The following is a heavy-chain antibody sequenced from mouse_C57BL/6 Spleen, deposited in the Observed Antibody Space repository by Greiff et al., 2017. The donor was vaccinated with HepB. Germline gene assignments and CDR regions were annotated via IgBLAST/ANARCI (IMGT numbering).Heavy chain of an antibody. D-gene: IGHD2-3*01. Sequence: QVQLQQSGPELVKPGASVKISCKASGYAFSSSWMNWVKQRPGKGLEWIGRIYPGDGDTNYNGKFKGKATLTADKSSSTAYMQLSSLTSEDSAVYFCAREGMMVTYFDYWGQGTTLTVSS. CDR2: IYPGDGDT. CDR1: GYAFSSSW. J-gene: IGHJ2*01. CDR3: AREGMMVTYFDY. V-gene: IGHV1-82*01.